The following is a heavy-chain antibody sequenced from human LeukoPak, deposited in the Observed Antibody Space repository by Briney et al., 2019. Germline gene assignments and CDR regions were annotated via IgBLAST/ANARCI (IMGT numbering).Heavy chain of an antibody. CDR3: ARDGREYDFWSGYHYYYYGVDV. CDR2: ISSSGSTI. J-gene: IGHJ6*02. V-gene: IGHV3-11*01. D-gene: IGHD3-3*01. CDR1: GFTFSDYY. Sequence: GGSLRLSCAASGFTFSDYYMSWIRQAPGKGLEWVSYISSSGSTIYYADSVKDRFTISRDNAKNSLYLQMNSLRAEDTAVYYCARDGREYDFWSGYHYYYYGVDVWGQGTTVTVSS.